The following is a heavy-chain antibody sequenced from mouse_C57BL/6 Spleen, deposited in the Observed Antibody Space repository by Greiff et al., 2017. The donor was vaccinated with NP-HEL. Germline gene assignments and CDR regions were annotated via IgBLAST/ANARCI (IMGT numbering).Heavy chain of an antibody. Sequence: QVQLQQPGTELVKPGASVKLSCKASGYTFTSYWMHWVKQRPGQGLEWIGNINPSNGGTNYNEKFKSKATLTVDKSSSTAYMQLSSLTSEDSAVYYSARWDTTVVENWYFDVWGTGTTVTVSS. CDR2: INPSNGGT. CDR1: GYTFTSYW. CDR3: ARWDTTVVENWYFDV. D-gene: IGHD1-1*01. V-gene: IGHV1-53*01. J-gene: IGHJ1*03.